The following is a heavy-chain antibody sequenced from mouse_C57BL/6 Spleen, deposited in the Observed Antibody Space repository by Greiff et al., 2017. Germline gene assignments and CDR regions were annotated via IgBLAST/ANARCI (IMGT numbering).Heavy chain of an antibody. J-gene: IGHJ2*01. Sequence: QVQLQQSGAELVRPGTSVKVSCKASGYAFTNYLIEWVKQRPGQGLEWIGVINPGGGVTNYNEKFKGKATLTADKSSSTAYMQLSSLTSEDSAVYFCARSRDYWGQGTTLTVSS. CDR3: ARSRDY. CDR2: INPGGGVT. CDR1: GYAFTNYL. V-gene: IGHV1-54*01.